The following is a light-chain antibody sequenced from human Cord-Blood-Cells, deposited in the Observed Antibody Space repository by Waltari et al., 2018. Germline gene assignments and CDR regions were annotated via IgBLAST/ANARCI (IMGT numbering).Light chain of an antibody. CDR1: QSISSW. Sequence: DIQMTQSPPTPSASVGDIVTITCRASQSISSWLAWYHQKPGKAPKLVIYDASSLESGVPSRFSGSGSGTEVTLTISSLQPDDFATYYCQQYNSYSPAFGQGTKVEIK. V-gene: IGKV1-5*01. CDR3: QQYNSYSPA. CDR2: DAS. J-gene: IGKJ1*01.